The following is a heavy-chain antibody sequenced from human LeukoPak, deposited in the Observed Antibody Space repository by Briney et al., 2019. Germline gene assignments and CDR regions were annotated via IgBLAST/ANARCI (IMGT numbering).Heavy chain of an antibody. CDR1: GGSISSSSYY. J-gene: IGHJ4*02. V-gene: IGHV4-39*01. CDR2: IYYSGST. CDR3: ATRVYEDCSGGSCYRGSLRADY. Sequence: PSETLSLTCTVSGGSISSSSYYWGWIRQPPGTGLEWIGSIYYSGSTYYNPSLKSRVTISVDMSKNQFSLKLSSVTAADTAVYYCATRVYEDCSGGSCYRGSLRADYWGQGTLVTVSS. D-gene: IGHD2-15*01.